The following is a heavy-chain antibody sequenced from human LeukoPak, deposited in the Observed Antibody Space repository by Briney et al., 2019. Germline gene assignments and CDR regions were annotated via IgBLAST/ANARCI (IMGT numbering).Heavy chain of an antibody. CDR2: IYYSGST. CDR3: ASLRFAAPDY. CDR1: GGSISSSSYY. J-gene: IGHJ4*02. V-gene: IGHV4-39*01. D-gene: IGHD5-12*01. Sequence: SETLSLTCTVSGGSISSSSYYWGWIRQPPGKGLEWIGSIYYSGSTYYNPSLKSRVTISVDTSKNQFSLKLSSVTAADTAVYYCASLRFAAPDYWGRGTLVTVSS.